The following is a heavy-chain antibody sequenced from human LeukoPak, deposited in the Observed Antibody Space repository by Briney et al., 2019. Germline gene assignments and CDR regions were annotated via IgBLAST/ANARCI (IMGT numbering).Heavy chain of an antibody. D-gene: IGHD3-3*01. Sequence: GGSLRLSCAAPGFTFSSYAMSWVRQAPGKGLEWVSYISSSGSTIYYADSVKGRFTISRDNAKNSLYLQMNSLRAEDTAVYYCASDYDFWTPGGQGTLVTVSS. CDR3: ASDYDFWTP. CDR2: ISSSGSTI. CDR1: GFTFSSYA. V-gene: IGHV3-48*04. J-gene: IGHJ4*02.